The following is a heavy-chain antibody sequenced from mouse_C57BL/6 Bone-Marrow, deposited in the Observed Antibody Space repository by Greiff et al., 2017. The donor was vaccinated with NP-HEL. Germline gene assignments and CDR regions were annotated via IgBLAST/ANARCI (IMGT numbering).Heavy chain of an antibody. Sequence: QVHVKQPGAELVKPGASVKLSCKASGYTFTSYWMHWVKQRPGQGLEWIGMIHPNSGSTNYNEKFKSKATLTVDKSSSTAYMQLSSLTSEDSAVYYCARWRDYSYWGQGTTLTVSS. CDR3: ARWRDYSY. CDR2: IHPNSGST. D-gene: IGHD2-4*01. V-gene: IGHV1-64*01. J-gene: IGHJ2*01. CDR1: GYTFTSYW.